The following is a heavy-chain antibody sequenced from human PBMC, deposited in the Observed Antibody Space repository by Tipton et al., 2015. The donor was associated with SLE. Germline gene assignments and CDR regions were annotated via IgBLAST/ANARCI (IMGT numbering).Heavy chain of an antibody. D-gene: IGHD2-2*01. J-gene: IGHJ4*02. CDR1: GFTFSSYA. Sequence: SLRLSCAASGFTFSSYAMHWVRQAPGKGLEWVAVISYDGSNKYYADSVKGRFTISRDNSKNTLSLQMNSLRAEDTAVYYCARGSGLCSTGCRHYFDYWGQGTLVTVSS. V-gene: IGHV3-30*04. CDR3: ARGSGLCSTGCRHYFDY. CDR2: ISYDGSNK.